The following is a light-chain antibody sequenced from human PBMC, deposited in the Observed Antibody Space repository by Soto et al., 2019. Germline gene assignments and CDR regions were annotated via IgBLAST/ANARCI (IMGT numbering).Light chain of an antibody. CDR3: QQYGT. J-gene: IGKJ1*01. V-gene: IGKV3-20*01. CDR2: GAY. CDR1: KSVSNTY. Sequence: EIVLTQSPGTLSLSPGERATLSCRTSKSVSNTYLAWYQQIPVQAPRLLIYGAYNKSTGIPDKFSGSWSGTDSTIPVSRLEPDVFAVYYCQQYGTFGRGTKVK.